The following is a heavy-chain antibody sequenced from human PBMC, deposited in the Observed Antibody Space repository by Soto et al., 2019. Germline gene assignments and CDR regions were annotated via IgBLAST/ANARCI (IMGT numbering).Heavy chain of an antibody. CDR3: ARDFDFLFDY. CDR1: GYSFSKYG. V-gene: IGHV1-18*01. Sequence: QVQLVQSGAEVKEPGATVKVSCKASGYSFSKYGISWVRQAPGQGLEWLGWINVKDGHINYGRNFQGRLILTTDTSTTTAYMELRTLRFGDTAVYYCARDFDFLFDYWGQGTWVTVSS. J-gene: IGHJ4*02. CDR2: INVKDGHI.